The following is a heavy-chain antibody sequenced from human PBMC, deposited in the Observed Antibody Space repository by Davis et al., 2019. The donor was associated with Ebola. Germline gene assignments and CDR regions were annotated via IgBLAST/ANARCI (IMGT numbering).Heavy chain of an antibody. Sequence: PSETLSLTCAVYGGSFRDYYWSWFRQPPGQGLEWIGEIKHSGNTNYKASLKSRVSISVDTSKKQFSLRLTSVTAADTAVYYCARQSRRFDSWGRGTLVTVSS. CDR2: IKHSGNT. CDR3: ARQSRRFDS. J-gene: IGHJ4*02. V-gene: IGHV4-34*01. CDR1: GGSFRDYY.